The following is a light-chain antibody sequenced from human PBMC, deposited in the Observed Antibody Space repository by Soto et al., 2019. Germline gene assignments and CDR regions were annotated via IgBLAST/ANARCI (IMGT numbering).Light chain of an antibody. Sequence: IVMTQSPASLSVSPGERATLSVRASQSVSSYLAWYQQKPGQAPRLLIYDASNRATGIPARFIGSGSGTDFTLTISSLDPEDFAIYYCQQRSTWPTFGQGTRLEIK. V-gene: IGKV3-11*01. CDR3: QQRSTWPT. CDR1: QSVSSY. CDR2: DAS. J-gene: IGKJ5*01.